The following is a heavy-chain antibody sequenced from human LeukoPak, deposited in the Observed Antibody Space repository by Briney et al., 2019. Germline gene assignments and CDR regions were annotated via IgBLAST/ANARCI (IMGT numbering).Heavy chain of an antibody. J-gene: IGHJ4*02. V-gene: IGHV4-34*01. CDR2: INHSGST. D-gene: IGHD1-1*01. CDR3: ARGVLDSLGTGCDY. Sequence: SETLSLTCAVYGGSFSGYYWSWIRQPPGKGLEWIGEINHSGSTDYNPSLKSRVTISVDTSKNQFSLKLTSVTAADTAVYYCARGVLDSLGTGCDYWGQGTLVTVSS. CDR1: GGSFSGYY.